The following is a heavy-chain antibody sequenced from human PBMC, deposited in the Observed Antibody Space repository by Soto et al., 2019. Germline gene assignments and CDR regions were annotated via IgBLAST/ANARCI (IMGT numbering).Heavy chain of an antibody. Sequence: QVQLVQSGAEVKKPGSSVKVSCKASGGTFSSYAISWVRQAPGQGLEWMGGIIPIFGTANYAQKFQGRVTITADESTSSAYMELSSLRSEDTVVYYCASWGRYCSGGSCYRSHAFDFWGQGTMVTVSS. CDR2: IIPIFGTA. J-gene: IGHJ3*01. D-gene: IGHD2-15*01. V-gene: IGHV1-69*01. CDR3: ASWGRYCSGGSCYRSHAFDF. CDR1: GGTFSSYA.